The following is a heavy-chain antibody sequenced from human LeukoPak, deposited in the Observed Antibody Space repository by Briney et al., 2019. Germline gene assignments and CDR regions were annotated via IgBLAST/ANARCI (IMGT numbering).Heavy chain of an antibody. CDR1: GYTFSSQH. V-gene: IGHV1-46*01. CDR3: ARDQERRNYDILTGYPTNWFDP. J-gene: IGHJ5*02. Sequence: ASVKVSCKASGYTFSSQHIHWVRQAPGQGLEWMGKINPSFNPGVDVTSYAQKFQGRVTMTTDTSTSTAYMELRSLRSDDTAVYYCARDQERRNYDILTGYPTNWFDPWGQGTLVTVSS. CDR2: INPSFNPGVDVT. D-gene: IGHD3-9*01.